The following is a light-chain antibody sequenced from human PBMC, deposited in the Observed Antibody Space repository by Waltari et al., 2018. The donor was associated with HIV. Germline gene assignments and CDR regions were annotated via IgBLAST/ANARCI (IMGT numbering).Light chain of an antibody. Sequence: QSVLTQPPSASGTPGQTVVISCSGNSSNIGNNDVTWYQVLPGSAPRLLIYMNNYRPSGVPVRFSGSRSGTSASLAIHALQSEDEADYYCATWDDSLYGMFGGGTKLTV. CDR3: ATWDDSLYGM. V-gene: IGLV1-44*01. CDR2: MNN. J-gene: IGLJ3*02. CDR1: SSNIGNND.